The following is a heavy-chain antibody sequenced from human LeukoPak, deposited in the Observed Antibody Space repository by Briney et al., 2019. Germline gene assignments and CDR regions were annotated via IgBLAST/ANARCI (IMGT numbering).Heavy chain of an antibody. CDR3: ARDQTGYGGNSD. CDR2: IYHGGTT. Sequence: SETLSLTCSVSGYSISSGYYWVWIRQPPGKGLEWIGCIYHGGTTYYNPSLKSRVIISLDTSKNQFSPKLSSVTAADTAVYFCARDQTGYGGNSDWGQGSLVTVSS. J-gene: IGHJ4*02. D-gene: IGHD4-23*01. CDR1: GYSISSGYY. V-gene: IGHV4-38-2*02.